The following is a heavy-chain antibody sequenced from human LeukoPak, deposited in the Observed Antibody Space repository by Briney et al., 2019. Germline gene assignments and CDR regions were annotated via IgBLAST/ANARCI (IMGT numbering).Heavy chain of an antibody. J-gene: IGHJ3*02. Sequence: GSVTVSCKASGYTFINYYLHWVRQAPGQGREWMGIINPSRGGTNYAQTFKGRVTITRATSTSTAYMALSSLTPEDTAVYYCARDPSYCGGACYAFAIWGQATMVTVSS. CDR1: GYTFINYY. CDR3: ARDPSYCGGACYAFAI. D-gene: IGHD2-21*02. V-gene: IGHV1-46*01. CDR2: INPSRGGT.